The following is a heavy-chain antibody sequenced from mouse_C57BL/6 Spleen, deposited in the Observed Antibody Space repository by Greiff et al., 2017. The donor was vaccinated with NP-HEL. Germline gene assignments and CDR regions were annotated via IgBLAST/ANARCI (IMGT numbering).Heavy chain of an antibody. CDR3: ARAPYGNYPDY. CDR2: ISYDGSN. J-gene: IGHJ2*01. CDR1: GYSITSGYY. V-gene: IGHV3-6*01. D-gene: IGHD2-1*01. Sequence: EVKLMESGPGLVKPSQSLSLTCSVTGYSITSGYYWNWIRQFPGNKLEWMGYISYDGSNNYNPSLKNRISITRDTSKNQFFLKLNSVTTEDTATYYCARAPYGNYPDYWGQGTTLTVSS.